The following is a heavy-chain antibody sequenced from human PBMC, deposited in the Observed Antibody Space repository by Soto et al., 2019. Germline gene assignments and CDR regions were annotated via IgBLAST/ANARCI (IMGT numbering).Heavy chain of an antibody. J-gene: IGHJ4*02. V-gene: IGHV1-3*01. CDR3: VRYDRAISGDVTLDY. CDR2: SNEGSGNS. CDR1: GYNFKNYA. Sequence: QVQLVQSGAEVKRPGASVRVSCKASGYNFKNYAIHWVRQAPGQRLEWMGWSNEGSGNSRYSQKFQGRVSITRDTSANTVYMDLSSLKSEDTATYYGVRYDRAISGDVTLDYWGPGTLVTVSS. D-gene: IGHD3-9*01.